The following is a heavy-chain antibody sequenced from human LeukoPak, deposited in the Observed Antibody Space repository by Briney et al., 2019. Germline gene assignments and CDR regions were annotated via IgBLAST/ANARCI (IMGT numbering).Heavy chain of an antibody. J-gene: IGHJ6*02. CDR1: GGTFSSYA. V-gene: IGHV1-69*04. CDR3: ARVQYSSSSGRRYYYYGMDV. D-gene: IGHD6-6*01. Sequence: ASVTLSCKASGGTFSSYAISWVRQAPGQGLEWMGRIIPILGIANYAQKFQGRVTITAGKSTSTAYMELSSLRSEDTAVYYCARVQYSSSSGRRYYYYGMDVWGQGATITDPS. CDR2: IIPILGIA.